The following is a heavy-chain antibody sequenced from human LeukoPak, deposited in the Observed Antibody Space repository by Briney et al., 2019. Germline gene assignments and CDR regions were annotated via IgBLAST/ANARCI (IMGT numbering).Heavy chain of an antibody. J-gene: IGHJ4*02. D-gene: IGHD6-19*01. Sequence: GGSLRLSCAASGFTFGDYAMHWVRQAPGKGLEWVSGISWNSGSIGYADPVKGRFTISRDNAKNSLYLQMNSLRAEDTALYYCAKDSEQWLVMPSDYWGQGTLVTVSS. CDR3: AKDSEQWLVMPSDY. V-gene: IGHV3-9*01. CDR1: GFTFGDYA. CDR2: ISWNSGSI.